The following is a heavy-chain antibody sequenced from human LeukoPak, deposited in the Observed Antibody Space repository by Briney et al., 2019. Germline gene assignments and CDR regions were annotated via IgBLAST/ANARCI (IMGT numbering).Heavy chain of an antibody. D-gene: IGHD3-22*01. CDR3: ARGSYLYYYDSSGYRYAFDI. CDR2: TYHSGST. Sequence: SETLSLTCTVSGYSISSGYYWGWIRQPPGKGLEWIGSTYHSGSTYYNPSLKRRVTISVDTSKTQFSLKLSSVTAADTAVYYCARGSYLYYYDSSGYRYAFDIWGQGTMVTVSS. V-gene: IGHV4-38-2*02. CDR1: GYSISSGYY. J-gene: IGHJ3*02.